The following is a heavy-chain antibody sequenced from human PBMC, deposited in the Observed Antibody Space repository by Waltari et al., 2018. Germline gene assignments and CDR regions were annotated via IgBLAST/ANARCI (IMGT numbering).Heavy chain of an antibody. V-gene: IGHV1-69*08. CDR1: GGTFSSYA. Sequence: QVQLVQSGAEVKKPGSSVKVSCKASGGTFSSYAISWVRQAPGQGLEWMGRIIPNFGTANYGQKFQGRVTITADKSTSTADMELSSLRSEDTAVYYCAREGAYCSGGSCYSFDYWGQGTLVTVSS. CDR2: IIPNFGTA. CDR3: AREGAYCSGGSCYSFDY. D-gene: IGHD2-15*01. J-gene: IGHJ4*02.